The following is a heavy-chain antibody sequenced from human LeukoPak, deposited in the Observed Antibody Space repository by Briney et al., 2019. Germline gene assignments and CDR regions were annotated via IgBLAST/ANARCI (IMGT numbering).Heavy chain of an antibody. CDR3: TRMPTGDDY. D-gene: IGHD3-16*01. CDR1: GVSFNNYY. J-gene: IGHJ4*02. CDR2: INHSGYT. V-gene: IGHV4-34*01. Sequence: SETLSLTCAVSGVSFNNYYWSWVRQTPGKGLEWIGEINHSGYTNDSPSLKSRVTLSIDTSRKQFSLNLRSVTVADTGIYYCTRMPTGDDYWGQGTLVTVSS.